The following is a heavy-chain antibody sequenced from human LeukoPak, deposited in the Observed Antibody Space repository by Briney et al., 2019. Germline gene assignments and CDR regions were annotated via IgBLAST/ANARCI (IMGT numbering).Heavy chain of an antibody. D-gene: IGHD7-27*01. CDR2: IYYSGST. V-gene: IGHV4-39*01. CDR3: ARHRGDLLGIFDY. J-gene: IGHJ4*02. CDR1: GGSISSSSYY. Sequence: SETLSLTCTVSGGSISSSSYYWGWIRQPPGKGLEWIGSIYYSGSTYYNPSLKSRVTISVDTSKNQFSLKLSSVTAADTAVYYCARHRGDLLGIFDYWGQGTLVTVSS.